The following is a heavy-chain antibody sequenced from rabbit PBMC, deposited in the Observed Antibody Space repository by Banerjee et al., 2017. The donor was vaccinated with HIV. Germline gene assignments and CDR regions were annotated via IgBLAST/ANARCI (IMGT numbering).Heavy chain of an antibody. D-gene: IGHD4-1*01. CDR3: ARDLAGVIGWNFNL. CDR2: IDAGSSGST. V-gene: IGHV1S40*01. J-gene: IGHJ4*01. Sequence: QSLVESGGGLVQPEGSLTLTCTASGFSFSSSYYMCWVSQAPGKGLEWIGCIDAGSSGSTQYANWAKGRFTISKISSTTVTLQMTSLTAADTASYFCARDLAGVIGWNFNLWGPGTLVTVS. CDR1: GFSFSSSYY.